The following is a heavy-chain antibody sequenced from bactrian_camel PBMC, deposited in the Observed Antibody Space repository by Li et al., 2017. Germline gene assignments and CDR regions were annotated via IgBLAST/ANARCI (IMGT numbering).Heavy chain of an antibody. V-gene: IGHV3S40*01. Sequence: VQLVESGGGTVKPGGSLRLSCQASGYRTSGSYCMGWFRQAPGKEREGVAAVCTVGLATYYADSAKGRFTISRDNAPNTVFLQMDNLMPEDTAVYYCAAERYCGSSWHLAAGLVANEYNYWGQGTQVTVS. D-gene: IGHD6*01. CDR1: GYRTSGSYC. CDR3: AAERYCGSSWHLAAGLVANEYNY. CDR2: VCTVGLAT. J-gene: IGHJ4*01.